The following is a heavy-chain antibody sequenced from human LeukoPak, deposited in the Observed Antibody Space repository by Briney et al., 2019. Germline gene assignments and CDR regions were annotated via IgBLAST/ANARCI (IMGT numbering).Heavy chain of an antibody. CDR3: ARDPAYGAIDY. D-gene: IGHD2-21*01. CDR1: GFTFSHPW. CDR2: INPDGSYM. V-gene: IGHV3-7*03. J-gene: IGHJ4*02. Sequence: GGSLRLSCAASGFTFSHPWMTWVRQAPGKGLEWVANINPDGSYMYCVESVRGRFIISRDNAKNSLYLQTSSLRAEDTAIYYCARDPAYGAIDYWGQGALVTVSS.